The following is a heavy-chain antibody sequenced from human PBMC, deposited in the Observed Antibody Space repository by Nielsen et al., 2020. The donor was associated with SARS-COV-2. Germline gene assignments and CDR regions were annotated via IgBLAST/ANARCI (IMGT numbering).Heavy chain of an antibody. CDR3: ASVYRGLLWFGELDV. Sequence: SETLSLTCAVYGGSFSGYYWGWIRQPPGKGLEWIGEINHSGSTNYNPSLKSRVTISVDTSKNQFSLKLSSVTAADTAVYYCASVYRGLLWFGELDVWGQGTTVTVSS. D-gene: IGHD3-10*01. V-gene: IGHV4-34*01. J-gene: IGHJ6*02. CDR2: INHSGST. CDR1: GGSFSGYY.